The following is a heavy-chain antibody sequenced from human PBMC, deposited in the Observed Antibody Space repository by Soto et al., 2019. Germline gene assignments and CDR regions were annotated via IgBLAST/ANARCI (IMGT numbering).Heavy chain of an antibody. Sequence: EVQLVESGGGLVKPGGSLRLSCAASGFTFSSYSMNWVRQAPGKGLEWVSSISCSTSYIYYADSEKGRFTISRDNAKNSLYLQMNSLRAEDTAVYYCARVVDYCDPYYYYGMDVWGQGTTVTVSS. D-gene: IGHD3-22*01. CDR3: ARVVDYCDPYYYYGMDV. V-gene: IGHV3-21*01. J-gene: IGHJ6*02. CDR1: GFTFSSYS. CDR2: ISCSTSYI.